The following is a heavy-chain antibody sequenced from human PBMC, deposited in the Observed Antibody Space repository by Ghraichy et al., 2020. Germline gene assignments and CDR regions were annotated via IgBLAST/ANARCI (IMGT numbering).Heavy chain of an antibody. V-gene: IGHV4-61*01. CDR3: AGEKSDWSPGWFGP. D-gene: IGHD3-9*01. CDR1: GDSVSSGSYY. J-gene: IGHJ5*02. Sequence: SETLSLTCSVSGDSVSSGSYYWTWIRQPPGMGLEWIGYISYSGSTNYRPSLNSRVPISVDTSKNQFSLKLRSVTAADTAIYYCAGEKSDWSPGWFGPLGRGTLVTVS. CDR2: ISYSGST.